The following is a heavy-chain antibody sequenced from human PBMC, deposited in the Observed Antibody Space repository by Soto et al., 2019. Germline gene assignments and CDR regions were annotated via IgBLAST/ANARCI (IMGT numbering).Heavy chain of an antibody. CDR2: IWYDGSNK. CDR1: GFTFSSYG. CDR3: AREGATTDYYYGMDV. D-gene: IGHD1-26*01. Sequence: QVQLVESGGGVVQPGRPLRLSCAASGFTFSSYGMHWVRQAPGKGLEWVAVIWYDGSNKYYADSVKGRFTISRDNSKNTLYLQMNSLRAEDTAVYYCAREGATTDYYYGMDVWGQGTTVTVSS. V-gene: IGHV3-33*01. J-gene: IGHJ6*02.